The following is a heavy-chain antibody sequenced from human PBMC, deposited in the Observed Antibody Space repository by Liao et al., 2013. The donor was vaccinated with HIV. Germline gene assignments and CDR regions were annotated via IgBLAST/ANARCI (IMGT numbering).Heavy chain of an antibody. CDR1: DGSISSGSYY. J-gene: IGHJ3*02. Sequence: QVQLQESGPGLVKPSQTLSLTCTVSDGSISSGSYYWSWIRQPAGKGLEWIGRIYSSGSTNYNPSLKSRVTISVDTSKNQFSLKLSSVTAADTAVYYCARDPPTITILEWLLESHDAFDIWGQGTMVTVSS. CDR3: ARDPPTITILEWLLESHDAFDI. D-gene: IGHD3-3*01. CDR2: IYSSGST. V-gene: IGHV4-61*02.